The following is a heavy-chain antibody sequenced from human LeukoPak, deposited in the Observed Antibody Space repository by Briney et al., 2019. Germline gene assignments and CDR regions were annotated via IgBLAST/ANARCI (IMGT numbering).Heavy chain of an antibody. CDR3: SSSTRLRGYFDY. D-gene: IGHD2-2*01. Sequence: GGSLRLSCAASGFTSSNAWMSWVRQDPGKGLEWVGRIKSKTDGGTTDYAAPVKGRFTISRDDSKNTLYLQMNSLKTEDTAVYYCSSSTRLRGYFDYWGQGTLVTVSS. V-gene: IGHV3-15*01. CDR2: IKSKTDGGTT. CDR1: GFTSSNAW. J-gene: IGHJ4*02.